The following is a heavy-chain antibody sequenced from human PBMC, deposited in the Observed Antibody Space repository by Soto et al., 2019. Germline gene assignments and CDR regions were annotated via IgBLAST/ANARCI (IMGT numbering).Heavy chain of an antibody. V-gene: IGHV3-23*01. CDR2: IGGSGTIT. CDR3: ARGLNYYDSSSPSSWFDS. D-gene: IGHD3-22*01. CDR1: GFNFSDYG. J-gene: IGHJ5*01. Sequence: GSLRLSCEVSGFNFSDYGMAWVRQAPGKGLEWVSGIGGSGTITYYADSVKGRFTISRDNAKNTVFLQMNRLRAEDTAVYYCARGLNYYDSSSPSSWFDSWGQGTLVTVSS.